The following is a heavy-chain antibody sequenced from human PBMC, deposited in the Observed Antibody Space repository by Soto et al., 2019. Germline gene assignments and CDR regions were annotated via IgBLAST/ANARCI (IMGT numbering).Heavy chain of an antibody. CDR2: FDPEDGET. Sequence: ASVKVSCKVSGYTLTELSMHWVRQAPGKGLEWMGGFDPEDGETIYAQKFQGRVTMTEDTSTDTAYMELSSLRSEDTAVYYCATSELRPRYNWFDPWGQGTLVTVSS. CDR3: ATSELRPRYNWFDP. CDR1: GYTLTELS. D-gene: IGHD1-26*01. J-gene: IGHJ5*02. V-gene: IGHV1-24*01.